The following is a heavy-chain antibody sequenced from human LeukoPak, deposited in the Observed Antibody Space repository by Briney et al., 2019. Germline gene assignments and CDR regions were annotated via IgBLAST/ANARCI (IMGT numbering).Heavy chain of an antibody. CDR2: IHYSGTS. CDR3: ARHAGCNGGKCYYGVDV. CDR1: GGSISINSYY. V-gene: IGHV4-39*01. J-gene: IGHJ6*02. D-gene: IGHD2-15*01. Sequence: PSETLCLTCTVSGGSISINSYYWGWIRQPPGKGLEWIGTIHYSGTSYYNPPLRSRVTISVDTSKSQFSLKVRSVSAADTAVYYCARHAGCNGGKCYYGVDVWGQGTTVTVSS.